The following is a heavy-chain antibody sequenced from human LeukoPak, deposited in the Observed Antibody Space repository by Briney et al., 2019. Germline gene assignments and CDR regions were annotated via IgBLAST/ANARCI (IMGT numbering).Heavy chain of an antibody. CDR3: LRDVALAAAGPSDY. J-gene: IGHJ4*02. Sequence: GGSLRLSCAASGFTVSTNYMSWVRQAPGKGLEWVSVLYSGRATYYADSVKDRFIISRDNSKNTLYLQMNTLRVEDTAIYFCLRDVALAAAGPSDYWGQGTLVTVSS. CDR2: LYSGRAT. V-gene: IGHV3-66*01. D-gene: IGHD6-13*01. CDR1: GFTVSTNY.